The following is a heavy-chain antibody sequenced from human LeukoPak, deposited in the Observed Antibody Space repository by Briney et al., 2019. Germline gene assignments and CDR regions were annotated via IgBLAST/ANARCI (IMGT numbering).Heavy chain of an antibody. J-gene: IGHJ6*02. CDR2: IYYSGST. D-gene: IGHD6-6*01. Sequence: SQTLSLTCTVSGGSISSSSYYWGWIRQPPGKGLEWIGSIYYSGSTYYNPSLKSRVTISVDTSKNQFSLKLSSVTAADTAVYYCASPSVGGYSSSGLWGYYYYGMDVWGQGTTVTVSS. CDR3: ASPSVGGYSSSGLWGYYYYGMDV. CDR1: GGSISSSSYY. V-gene: IGHV4-39*01.